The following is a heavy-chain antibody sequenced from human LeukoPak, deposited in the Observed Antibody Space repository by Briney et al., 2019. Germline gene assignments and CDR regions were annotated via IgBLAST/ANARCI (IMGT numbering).Heavy chain of an antibody. CDR1: GYTFTGYS. CDR2: INPNSGDT. Sequence: GASVMVSCKASGYTFTGYSIHWLRQAPGQGPDWMGWINPNSGDTNYAQKFQDRITFTRDTSISTAYLNLINLRSDDTAIYYCARPNVDYYNWFDPWGQGTLVTVSS. CDR3: ARPNVDYYNWFDP. J-gene: IGHJ5*02. D-gene: IGHD4-11*01. V-gene: IGHV1-2*02.